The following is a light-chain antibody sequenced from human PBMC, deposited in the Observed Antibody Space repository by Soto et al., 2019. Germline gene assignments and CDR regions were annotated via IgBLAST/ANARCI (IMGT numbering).Light chain of an antibody. CDR1: SSDVGGYNY. CDR3: RSFAGGGNPVL. CDR2: EVT. Sequence: QSALTQPPSASGSLGQSVTISCTGTSSDVGGYNYVSWHQQHPGKAPKVMMYEVTKRPPGVPDRFSGSKSGNTASLAVSGLQAEDEADYYCRSFAGGGNPVLLGGGTKLTVL. J-gene: IGLJ2*01. V-gene: IGLV2-8*01.